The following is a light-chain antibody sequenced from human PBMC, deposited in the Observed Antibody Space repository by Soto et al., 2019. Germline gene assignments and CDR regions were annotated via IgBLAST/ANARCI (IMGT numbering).Light chain of an antibody. J-gene: IGLJ3*02. CDR2: EGS. V-gene: IGLV2-23*01. CDR1: SSDVGSYNL. Sequence: QSALTQPASVSGSPGQSITISCTGTSSDVGSYNLVSLYQQHPGKAPKLMIYEGSKRPTGVSNRFSGSKSGNTASLTISGLQAEDEGDYYCCSYAGSSTWVFGGGTKLTVL. CDR3: CSYAGSSTWV.